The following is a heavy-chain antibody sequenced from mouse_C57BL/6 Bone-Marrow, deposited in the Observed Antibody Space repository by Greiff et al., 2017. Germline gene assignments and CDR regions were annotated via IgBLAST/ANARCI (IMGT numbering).Heavy chain of an antibody. CDR3: ARYGNLHWYFDV. J-gene: IGHJ1*03. CDR2: INPSNGGT. V-gene: IGHV1-53*01. CDR1: GFTFTSYW. D-gene: IGHD2-1*01. Sequence: QVQLQQPGTELVKPGASVKLSCKASGFTFTSYWMHWVKQRPGQGLEWIGNINPSNGGTNYNETFMSKATLTVDKSSSTADMQLSSQTSEDSAVYYCARYGNLHWYFDVWGTGTTVTVSS.